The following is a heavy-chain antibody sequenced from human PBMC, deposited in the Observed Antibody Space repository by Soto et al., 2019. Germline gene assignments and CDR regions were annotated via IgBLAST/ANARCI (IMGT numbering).Heavy chain of an antibody. CDR1: GYTFTGYY. J-gene: IGHJ4*02. CDR3: ARSLFDRYYYDSSGYTPYYFDY. Sequence: VKVSCKASGYTFTGYYMHWVRQAPGQGLEWMGWISAYNGNTNYAQKLQGRVTMTTDTSTSTAYMELRSLRSDDTAVYYCARSLFDRYYYDSSGYTPYYFDYWGQGTLVTVSS. V-gene: IGHV1-18*04. D-gene: IGHD3-22*01. CDR2: ISAYNGNT.